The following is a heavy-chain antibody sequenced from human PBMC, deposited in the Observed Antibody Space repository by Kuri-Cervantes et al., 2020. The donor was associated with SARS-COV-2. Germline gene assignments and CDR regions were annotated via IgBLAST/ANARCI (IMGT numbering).Heavy chain of an antibody. Sequence: GGSLRLSCAASGFTFSSYWMHWVRQAPGKGLVWVSRINSDGSSTSYADSVKGRFTISRDNAKNTLYLQMNSLRAEDTAVYYCARDGGGYSSSSVVAFDIWGQGTMVTVSS. V-gene: IGHV3-74*01. J-gene: IGHJ3*02. CDR3: ARDGGGYSSSSVVAFDI. CDR1: GFTFSSYW. D-gene: IGHD6-6*01. CDR2: INSDGSST.